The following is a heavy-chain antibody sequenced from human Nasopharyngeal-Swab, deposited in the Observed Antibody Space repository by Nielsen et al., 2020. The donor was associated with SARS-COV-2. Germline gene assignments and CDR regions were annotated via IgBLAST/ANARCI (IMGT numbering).Heavy chain of an antibody. J-gene: IGHJ5*02. CDR2: IPADRTNT. CDR1: GFTLDNYV. CDR3: ARAAHLDL. Sequence: GGSLRLSCAASGFTLDNYVIQWVRQAPGKGLEWVAAIPADRTNTYYAASVKGRFTISRDTSNNTQYLQMSSLGPEDTALYYCARAAHLDLWGQGTLVTVSS. V-gene: IGHV3-30*03.